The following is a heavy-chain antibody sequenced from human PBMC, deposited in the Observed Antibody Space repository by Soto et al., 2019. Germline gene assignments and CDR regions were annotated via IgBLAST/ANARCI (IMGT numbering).Heavy chain of an antibody. CDR1: GYSLTSYW. CDR2: IYPGDSDT. J-gene: IGHJ6*02. CDR3: ARSRRQLGTNYYYYGMDV. V-gene: IGHV5-51*01. D-gene: IGHD6-13*01. Sequence: GEALKISWKGSGYSLTSYWIGWVRPMPGKGLEWMGSIYPGDSDTRDSPSFQGQVTISSDKSISTAYLHWCSLKASDTAMYYCARSRRQLGTNYYYYGMDVWGQGTTVTVSS.